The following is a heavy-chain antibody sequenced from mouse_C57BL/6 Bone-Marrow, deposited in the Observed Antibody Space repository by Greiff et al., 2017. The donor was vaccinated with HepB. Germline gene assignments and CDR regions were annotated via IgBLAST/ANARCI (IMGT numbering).Heavy chain of an antibody. Sequence: VKLVESGAELAKPGASVKLSCKASGYTFTSYWLHWVKQRPGQGLEWIGYINPSSGYTKYNQKFKDKATLTADKSSSTAYMQLSSLTYEDSAVYYCARSLLLRYQRGGYFDVWGTGTTVTVSS. D-gene: IGHD1-1*01. J-gene: IGHJ1*03. V-gene: IGHV1-7*01. CDR3: ARSLLLRYQRGGYFDV. CDR1: GYTFTSYW. CDR2: INPSSGYT.